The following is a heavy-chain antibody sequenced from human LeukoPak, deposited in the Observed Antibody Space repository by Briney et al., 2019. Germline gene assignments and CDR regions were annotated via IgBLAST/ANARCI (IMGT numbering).Heavy chain of an antibody. CDR1: GYTFTSYG. J-gene: IGHJ4*02. Sequence: SCKASGYTFTSYGISWVRQAPGKGLEWVANIKQDGSEKYYVDSVKGRFTISRDNAKNSLYLQMNSLRAEDTAVYYCARRYFDYWGQGTLVTVSS. CDR3: ARRYFDY. V-gene: IGHV3-7*01. CDR2: IKQDGSEK.